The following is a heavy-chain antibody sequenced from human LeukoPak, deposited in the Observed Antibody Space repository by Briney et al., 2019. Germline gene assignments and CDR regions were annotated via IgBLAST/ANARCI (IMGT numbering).Heavy chain of an antibody. V-gene: IGHV1-69*06. J-gene: IGHJ3*02. D-gene: IGHD3-22*01. Sequence: SVKVSCKASGGTFSSYAISWVRQAPGQGLEWMGGIIPIFGTANYAQKFQGRVTITADKSTSTAYMELSSLRSEDTAVYYCARAIRTYYYDSSGFADAFDIWGQGTMVTVSS. CDR2: IIPIFGTA. CDR3: ARAIRTYYYDSSGFADAFDI. CDR1: GGTFSSYA.